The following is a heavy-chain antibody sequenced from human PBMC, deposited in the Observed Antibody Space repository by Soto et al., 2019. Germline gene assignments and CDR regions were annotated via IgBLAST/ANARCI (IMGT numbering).Heavy chain of an antibody. CDR1: GLTVTNNY. CDR2: IYRGGTT. CDR3: ATKVPRVDADINWYFDL. D-gene: IGHD3-3*01. V-gene: IGHV3-66*01. Sequence: EVKLVESGGGLVQPGGSLRLSCVASGLTVTNNYLSWVRQAPGKGLEWVSIIYRGGTTYYADSVKGRFTLSRDNSKNTVYIQMNSLRAEGTAVYYCATKVPRVDADINWYFDLWGRGTLVTVSS. J-gene: IGHJ2*01.